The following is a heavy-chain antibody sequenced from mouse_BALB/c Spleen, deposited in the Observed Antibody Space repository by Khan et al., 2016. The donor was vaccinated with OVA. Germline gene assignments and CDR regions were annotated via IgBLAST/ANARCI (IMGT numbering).Heavy chain of an antibody. Sequence: QVQLQQSGAELVKPGASVRLSCKSSGYTFTSYYLYWVKQRPGQGLEWIGDINPNNGGTNFNEKFKSKATLTVDKSSSTAYMQLSSLTSEDSAVYYCTRSRYGGFAYWGQGTLVTDSA. J-gene: IGHJ3*01. CDR3: TRSRYGGFAY. D-gene: IGHD1-1*02. CDR2: INPNNGGT. CDR1: GYTFTSYY. V-gene: IGHV1S81*02.